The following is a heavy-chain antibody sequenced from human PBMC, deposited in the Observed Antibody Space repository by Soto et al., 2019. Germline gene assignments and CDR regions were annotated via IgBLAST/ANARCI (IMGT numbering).Heavy chain of an antibody. CDR3: ARDGGCSGGSCYRYYFDY. CDR1: GGTFSSYA. Sequence: QVQLVQSGAEVKKPGSSVKVSCKASGGTFSSYAISWVRQAPGQGLEWMGGIIPIFGTANYAQKFQGRVTITADESTSTAYMELSSLRSEDTAVYYCARDGGCSGGSCYRYYFDYWGPGTLVTVSS. D-gene: IGHD2-15*01. J-gene: IGHJ4*01. V-gene: IGHV1-69*12. CDR2: IIPIFGTA.